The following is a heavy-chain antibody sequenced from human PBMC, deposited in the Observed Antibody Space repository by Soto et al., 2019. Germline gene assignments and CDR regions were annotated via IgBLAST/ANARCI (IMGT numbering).Heavy chain of an antibody. J-gene: IGHJ4*02. CDR3: AREDGLWFGVDY. V-gene: IGHV4-30-4*01. Sequence: LSLTCTVSGGSISSGDYYWSWIRQPPGKGLEWIGYIYYSGSTYYNPSLKSRVTISVDTSKNQFSLKLSSVTAADTAVYYCAREDGLWFGVDYWGQGTLVTVSS. CDR2: IYYSGST. CDR1: GGSISSGDYY. D-gene: IGHD3-10*01.